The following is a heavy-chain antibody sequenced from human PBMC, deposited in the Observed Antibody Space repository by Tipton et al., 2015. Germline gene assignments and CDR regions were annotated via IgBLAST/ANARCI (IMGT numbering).Heavy chain of an antibody. CDR3: ARGDDYVWGKTFGS. V-gene: IGHV1-18*04. D-gene: IGHD3-16*01. CDR1: GYDFTDYY. J-gene: IGHJ4*02. CDR2: ISAYNGNT. Sequence: QLVQSGAEVKQPGASVKVSCKASGYDFTDYYLHWVRQAPGQGLEWMGWISAYNGNTNYAQKLQGRVTMTTDTSTSTAYMELRSLRSDDTAVYYCARGDDYVWGKTFGSWGQGTLVTVSS.